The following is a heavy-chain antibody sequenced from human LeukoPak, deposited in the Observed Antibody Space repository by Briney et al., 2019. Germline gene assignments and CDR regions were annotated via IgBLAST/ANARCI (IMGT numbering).Heavy chain of an antibody. Sequence: PSETLSLTCTVSGGSISSYYWSWIRQPPGKGLEWIGYIYYSGSTNYNPSLKSRVTISVDTSKNRFSLKLSSVTAADTAVYYCAARPIAAANWFDPWGQGTLVTVSS. D-gene: IGHD6-13*01. CDR1: GGSISSYY. J-gene: IGHJ5*02. V-gene: IGHV4-59*08. CDR2: IYYSGST. CDR3: AARPIAAANWFDP.